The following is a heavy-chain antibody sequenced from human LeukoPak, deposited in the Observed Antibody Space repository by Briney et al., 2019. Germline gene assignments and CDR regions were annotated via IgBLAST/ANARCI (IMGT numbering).Heavy chain of an antibody. CDR3: ARVRSSSWYDY. Sequence: GGSLRLSCAPSGFTFSTSWMHWVRQGPGEGLVWVSRISSDGSTTTYADSVKGRFTISRDNAKNTLYLQMNSLRVEDTAVYYCARVRSSSWYDYWGQGARVTVSS. CDR2: ISSDGSTT. J-gene: IGHJ4*02. CDR1: GFTFSTSW. V-gene: IGHV3-74*01. D-gene: IGHD6-13*01.